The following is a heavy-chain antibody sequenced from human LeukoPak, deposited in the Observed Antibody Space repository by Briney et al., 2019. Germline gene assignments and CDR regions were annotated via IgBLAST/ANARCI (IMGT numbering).Heavy chain of an antibody. CDR1: GYTFTGYY. Sequence: ASVKVSCKASGYTFTGYYMHWVRQAPGQGLEWMGWINPNSGGTNYAQKSQGRVTMTRDTSISTAYMELSRLRSDDTAVYYCARTYSSSWYTPYYFDYWGQGTLVTVSS. V-gene: IGHV1-2*02. CDR2: INPNSGGT. D-gene: IGHD6-13*01. J-gene: IGHJ4*02. CDR3: ARTYSSSWYTPYYFDY.